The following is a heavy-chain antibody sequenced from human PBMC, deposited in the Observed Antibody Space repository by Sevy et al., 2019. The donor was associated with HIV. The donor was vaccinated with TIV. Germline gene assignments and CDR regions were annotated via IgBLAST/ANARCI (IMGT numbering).Heavy chain of an antibody. Sequence: GESLKISCAASGFTFSSYAMHWVRQAPGKGLEWVAVISYDGSNKYYADSVKGRFTISRDNSKNTLYLQMNSLRAEDTAVYYCARDREGIVGATTLDYWGQGTLVTVSS. CDR2: ISYDGSNK. J-gene: IGHJ4*02. D-gene: IGHD1-26*01. V-gene: IGHV3-30*04. CDR3: ARDREGIVGATTLDY. CDR1: GFTFSSYA.